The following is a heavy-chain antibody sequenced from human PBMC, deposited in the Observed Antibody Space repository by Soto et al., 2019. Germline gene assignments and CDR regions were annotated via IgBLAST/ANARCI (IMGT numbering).Heavy chain of an antibody. CDR3: AKDPPTTGTTFDY. CDR1: GFTFSSFA. Sequence: GGSLRLSCAASGFTFSSFAMSWVRQAPGKGLEWVSTINKSGGSTYYADSVKGRFTISRDNSKNMLFLQINGLRAEDTAVCYCAKDPPTTGTTFDYWGRGTLVTVSS. V-gene: IGHV3-23*01. D-gene: IGHD1-1*01. J-gene: IGHJ4*02. CDR2: INKSGGST.